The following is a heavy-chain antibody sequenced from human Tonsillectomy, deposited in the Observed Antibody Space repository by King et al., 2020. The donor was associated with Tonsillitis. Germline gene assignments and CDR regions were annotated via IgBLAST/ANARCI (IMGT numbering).Heavy chain of an antibody. CDR1: GFTFSSYD. Sequence: VQLVESGGGLVQPGGSLRLSCAASGFTFSSYDMHWVRQATGKGLEWVSAIGTAGDTYYPGSVKGRFTISRENAKNSLYLQMNSLRAGDTAVYYCARGPHHRDVGFGELSHYYGMDVWGQGTTVTVSS. J-gene: IGHJ6*02. V-gene: IGHV3-13*01. CDR3: ARGPHHRDVGFGELSHYYGMDV. CDR2: IGTAGDT. D-gene: IGHD3-10*01.